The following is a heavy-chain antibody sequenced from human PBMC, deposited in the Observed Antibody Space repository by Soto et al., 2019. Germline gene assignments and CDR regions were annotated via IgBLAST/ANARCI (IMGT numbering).Heavy chain of an antibody. D-gene: IGHD2-8*01. J-gene: IGHJ5*02. CDR1: GGTFSSYA. Sequence: PVKVSCKASGGTFSSYAISWVRQAPGQGLEWMGGIIPIFGTANYAQKFQGRVTITADESTSTAYMELSSLRSEDTAVYYCARVGPIVLMVYAAFDPWGQGTLVTVSS. V-gene: IGHV1-69*13. CDR2: IIPIFGTA. CDR3: ARVGPIVLMVYAAFDP.